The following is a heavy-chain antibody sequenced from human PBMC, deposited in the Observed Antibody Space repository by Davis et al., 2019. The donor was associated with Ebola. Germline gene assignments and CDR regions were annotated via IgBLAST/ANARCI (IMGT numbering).Heavy chain of an antibody. D-gene: IGHD2-15*01. V-gene: IGHV3-7*01. CDR3: AKDLVLVGWYYFDY. J-gene: IGHJ4*02. Sequence: GESLKISCAASGFTFSSYWMSWVRQAPGKGLEWVANIKQDGSEKYYVDSVKGRFTISRDNAKNSLYLQMNSLRAEDTAVYYCAKDLVLVGWYYFDYWGQGTLVTVSS. CDR1: GFTFSSYW. CDR2: IKQDGSEK.